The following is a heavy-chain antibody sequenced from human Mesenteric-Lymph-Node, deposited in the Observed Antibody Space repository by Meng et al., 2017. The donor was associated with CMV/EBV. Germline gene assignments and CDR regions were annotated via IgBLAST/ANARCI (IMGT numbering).Heavy chain of an antibody. CDR3: VRDVGYISAFDL. D-gene: IGHD5-18*01. J-gene: IGHJ4*02. Sequence: GGSLRLSCVASGFTFDEYVMHWVRQAPGKGLEWVSGISWNSGSIGYADSVKGRFTISRDNAKNSLYLQMNSLRDEDTAKFYCVRDVGYISAFDLWGQGTLVTVSS. V-gene: IGHV3-9*01. CDR2: ISWNSGSI. CDR1: GFTFDEYV.